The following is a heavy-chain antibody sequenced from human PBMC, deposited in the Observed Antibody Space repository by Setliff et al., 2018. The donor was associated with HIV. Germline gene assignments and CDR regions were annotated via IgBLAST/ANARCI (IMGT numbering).Heavy chain of an antibody. J-gene: IGHJ1*01. CDR1: ELTFSNYA. Sequence: QPGGSLRLSCAASELTFSNYAMTWVRQAPGKGLEWVSSLSGSGGSTYYADSVKGRFTISRDNSKNTLYLRMNSLRAEDTAVYYCAQAQTSVSGSYYQYLQHWGQGTLVTVS. CDR2: LSGSGGST. CDR3: AQAQTSVSGSYYQYLQH. D-gene: IGHD3-10*01. V-gene: IGHV3-23*01.